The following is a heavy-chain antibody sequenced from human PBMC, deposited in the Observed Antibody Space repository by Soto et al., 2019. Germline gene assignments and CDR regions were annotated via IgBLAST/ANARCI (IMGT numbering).Heavy chain of an antibody. CDR3: AKTTMVRGVIIGAFDI. V-gene: IGHV3-23*01. CDR2: ISGSGGST. D-gene: IGHD3-10*01. CDR1: GFTFSSYA. J-gene: IGHJ3*02. Sequence: GGSLRLSCAASGFTFSSYAMSWVRQAPGKGLEWVSAISGSGGSTYYADSVKGRFTISRDNSKNTLYLQMNSLRAEDTAVYYCAKTTMVRGVIIGAFDIWGQGTMVTVS.